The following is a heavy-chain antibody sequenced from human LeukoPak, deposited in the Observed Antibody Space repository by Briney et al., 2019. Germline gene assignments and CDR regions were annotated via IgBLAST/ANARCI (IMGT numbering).Heavy chain of an antibody. CDR1: GYTFTSYA. Sequence: GASVKVSCKASGYTFTSYAMNWVRQAPGQGLEWMGWINTNTGNPTCAQGFTGRFVFSLDTSVSTTYLQISSLKAEDTAVYFCARAFQSLGGLSLPDYWGQGTLLTVSS. D-gene: IGHD3-16*02. CDR2: INTNTGNP. CDR3: ARAFQSLGGLSLPDY. V-gene: IGHV7-4-1*02. J-gene: IGHJ4*02.